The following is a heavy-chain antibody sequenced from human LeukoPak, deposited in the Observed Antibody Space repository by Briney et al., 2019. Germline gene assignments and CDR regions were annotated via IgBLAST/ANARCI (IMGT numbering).Heavy chain of an antibody. V-gene: IGHV4-39*01. CDR1: GGSISSSTYY. J-gene: IGHJ4*02. D-gene: IGHD3-3*01. CDR2: IYYSGST. CDR3: ARQTSDYSYYFDH. Sequence: SETLSLTCTVSGGSISSSTYYWGWIRQPPEKGLEWIGTIYYSGSTYYNPSLESRVTISVDTSKNQFSLKLNSVTAADTAVYYCARQTSDYSYYFDHWGQGTLVTVSS.